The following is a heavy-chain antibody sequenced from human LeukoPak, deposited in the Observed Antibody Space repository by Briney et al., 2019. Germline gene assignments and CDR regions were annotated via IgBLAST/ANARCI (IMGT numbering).Heavy chain of an antibody. V-gene: IGHV3-21*01. CDR2: ISISSSNM. D-gene: IGHD2-2*01. J-gene: IGHJ6*03. Sequence: GGSLRLSCAASGFTFSSYSMNWVRQAPGKGLEWVSSISISSSNMYYADSVKGRFTISRDNAKNSLYVQMNSLRAEDTAVYYCARDRYQLSPDYMDVWGKGTTVTVSS. CDR1: GFTFSSYS. CDR3: ARDRYQLSPDYMDV.